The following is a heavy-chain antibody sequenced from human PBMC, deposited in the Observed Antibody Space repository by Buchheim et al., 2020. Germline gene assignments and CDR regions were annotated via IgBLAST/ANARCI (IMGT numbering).Heavy chain of an antibody. J-gene: IGHJ2*01. CDR2: ISSSSSTI. CDR3: ARGALRDSSGYYIWYFDL. D-gene: IGHD3-22*01. CDR1: GFTFSSYS. Sequence: EVQLVESGGGLVQPGGSLRLSCAASGFTFSSYSMNWVRQAPGKGLEWVSYISSSSSTIYYADSVKGRFTISRDNANNSLYLQMNSLRDEDTAVYYCARGALRDSSGYYIWYFDLWGRGTL. V-gene: IGHV3-48*02.